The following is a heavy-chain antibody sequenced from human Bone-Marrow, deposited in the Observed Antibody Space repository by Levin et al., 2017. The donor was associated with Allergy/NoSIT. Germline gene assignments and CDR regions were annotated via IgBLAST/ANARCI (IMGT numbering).Heavy chain of an antibody. V-gene: IGHV1-2*02. Sequence: ASVKVSCKASGYTFSGFYIHWLRQAPGQGLEWMGWNDPNSGGTKYAQKFSGRVTMTRDTSMDTAYMELSGLTSDDSATYYCARGGVGANAHHYYFGGMDVWGQGTTVTVSS. CDR2: NDPNSGGT. J-gene: IGHJ6*02. CDR1: GYTFSGFY. CDR3: ARGGVGANAHHYYFGGMDV. D-gene: IGHD1-26*01.